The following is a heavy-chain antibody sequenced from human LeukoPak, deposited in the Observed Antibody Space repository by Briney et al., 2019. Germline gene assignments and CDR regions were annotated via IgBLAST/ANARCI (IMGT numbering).Heavy chain of an antibody. D-gene: IGHD2-2*01. V-gene: IGHV4-59*01. CDR2: IYYSGST. CDR3: ARDDLYCSSTSCHYYGMDV. J-gene: IGHJ6*04. CDR1: GASIRSYY. Sequence: SETLSLICTVSGASIRSYYWSWIRQPPGKGPEWVGYIYYSGSTNYIPSLKSRVTISVDTSKNQFSLKLTSVTAADTAVYYCARDDLYCSSTSCHYYGMDVWGKGTTVTVSS.